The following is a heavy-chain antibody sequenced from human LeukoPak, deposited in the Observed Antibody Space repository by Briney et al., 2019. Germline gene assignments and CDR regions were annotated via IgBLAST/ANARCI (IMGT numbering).Heavy chain of an antibody. V-gene: IGHV1-46*01. CDR1: GYTFTSYY. J-gene: IGHJ3*02. Sequence: GASVKVSCKASGYTFTSYYMHWVRQAPGQGLEWMGIINPSGGSTSYAQKFRGRVTMTRDMSTSTVYMELSSLRSEDTAVYYCARATKEEGSYYYDRPNADAFDIWGQGTMVTVSS. D-gene: IGHD3-22*01. CDR2: INPSGGST. CDR3: ARATKEEGSYYYDRPNADAFDI.